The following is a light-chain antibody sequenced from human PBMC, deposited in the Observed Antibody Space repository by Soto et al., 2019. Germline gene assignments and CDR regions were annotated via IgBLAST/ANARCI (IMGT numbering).Light chain of an antibody. CDR1: SSNIGAGYD. Sequence: QSVLTQPPSVSGAPGQRVTISCTGSSSNIGAGYDLHWYQQLPGTAPKLLIYSNTNRPSGVPDRFSGSKSGTSASLTISGLQAEDEADYYCSSYAGDTTFAFGTGTKLTVL. CDR3: SSYAGDTTFA. J-gene: IGLJ1*01. V-gene: IGLV1-40*01. CDR2: SNT.